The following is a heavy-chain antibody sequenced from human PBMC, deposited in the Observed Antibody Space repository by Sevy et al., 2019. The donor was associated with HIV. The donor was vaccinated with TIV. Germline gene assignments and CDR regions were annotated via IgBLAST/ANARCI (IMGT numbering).Heavy chain of an antibody. Sequence: ASVKVSCKASGYTFTGYYMHWVRQAPGQGLEWMGWINPNSGGTNYAQKFQGRVTMTRDTSIITAYMELSRLRSDDTAVYYCASGEHGYRLTVYFDYWGQGTLVTVSS. J-gene: IGHJ4*02. V-gene: IGHV1-2*02. D-gene: IGHD5-18*01. CDR1: GYTFTGYY. CDR2: INPNSGGT. CDR3: ASGEHGYRLTVYFDY.